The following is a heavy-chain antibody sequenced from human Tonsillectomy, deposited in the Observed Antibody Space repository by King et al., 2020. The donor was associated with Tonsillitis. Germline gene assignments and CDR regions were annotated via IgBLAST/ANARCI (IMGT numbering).Heavy chain of an antibody. CDR3: ARVGTSCSSTSCYAAPDYYYMDV. CDR2: IYYSGST. J-gene: IGHJ6*03. CDR1: GGSISSYY. V-gene: IGHV4-59*01. D-gene: IGHD2-2*01. Sequence: QLQESGPGLVKPSETLSLTCTVSGGSISSYYWSWIRQPPGKGLEWIVYIYYSGSTNYNPSLKSRVTISVDTSKNQFSLKLSFVTAADTAVYYCARVGTSCSSTSCYAAPDYYYMDVWGKGTTVTVSS.